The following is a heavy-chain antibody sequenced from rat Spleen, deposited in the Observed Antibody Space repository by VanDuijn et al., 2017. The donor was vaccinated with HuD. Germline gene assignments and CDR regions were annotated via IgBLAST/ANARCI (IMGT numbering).Heavy chain of an antibody. D-gene: IGHD4-2*01. CDR1: GFTFTKYG. V-gene: IGHV5S13*01. J-gene: IGHJ2*01. CDR3: ARDLEYWRFFDY. Sequence: EVQLVESGGGLVQPGRSLKLSCAASGFTFTKYGMAWVRQTPRKGLEWVASISTGGGNTYYRESVKGRFTISRDNVKNTQYLQIDSLRSDDTATYYCARDLEYWRFFDYWGQGVMVTVSS. CDR2: ISTGGGNT.